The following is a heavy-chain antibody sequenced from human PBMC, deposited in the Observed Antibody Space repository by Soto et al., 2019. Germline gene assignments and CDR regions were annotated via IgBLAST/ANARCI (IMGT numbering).Heavy chain of an antibody. Sequence: QVQLVESGGGVVQPGRSLRLSCAASGFTFSSYGMHWVRQAPGKGLEWVAVISYDGSNKYYADSVKGRFTISRDSSKNTLYLQMNSLRAEDTAVYYCAKSRSGTYLQDAFDIWGQGTMVTVSS. CDR1: GFTFSSYG. CDR2: ISYDGSNK. CDR3: AKSRSGTYLQDAFDI. D-gene: IGHD1-26*01. J-gene: IGHJ3*02. V-gene: IGHV3-30*18.